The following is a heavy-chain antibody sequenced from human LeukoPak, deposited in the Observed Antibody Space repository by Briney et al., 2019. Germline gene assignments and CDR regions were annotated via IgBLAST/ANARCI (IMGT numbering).Heavy chain of an antibody. CDR1: GYTFTGYY. J-gene: IGHJ3*02. CDR2: INPNSGGT. Sequence: ASVKVSCKASGYTFTGYYMHWVRQAPGQGLEWMGWINPNSGGTNYAQKFQGRVTMTRDTSISTAYMELSRLRSDDTAVYYCARETETAVGAFDIWGQGTMVTVSS. CDR3: ARETETAVGAFDI. V-gene: IGHV1-2*02. D-gene: IGHD1-14*01.